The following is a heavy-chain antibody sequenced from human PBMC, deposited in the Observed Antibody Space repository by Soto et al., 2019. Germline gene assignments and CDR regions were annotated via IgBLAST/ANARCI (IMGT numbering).Heavy chain of an antibody. D-gene: IGHD5-12*01. CDR3: ARGLDGYINYYYYGMDV. V-gene: IGHV3-11*01. J-gene: IGHJ6*02. Sequence: LRLSCAASGFTFSDNYMSWIRQAPGKGLEWVSYISSSGSTIYYADSVKGRFTISRDNAKNSLYLQMNSLRAEDTAVYYCARGLDGYINYYYYGMDVWGQGTTVTVS. CDR1: GFTFSDNY. CDR2: ISSSGSTI.